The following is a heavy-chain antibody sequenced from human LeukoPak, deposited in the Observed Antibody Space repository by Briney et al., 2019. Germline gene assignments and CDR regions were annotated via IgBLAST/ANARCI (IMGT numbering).Heavy chain of an antibody. J-gene: IGHJ4*02. CDR3: AKDRGSSGVLVSFDS. D-gene: IGHD2-8*02. CDR2: IWYDGRNK. CDR1: GFTFSTYG. Sequence: GGSLRLSCAASGFTFSTYGMHWVRQAPGKGLDWVALIWYDGRNKYFADSVKGRFTISRDNSKNTLYLQMNSLRGEDTAVYHCAKDRGSSGVLVSFDSWGQGTLVTVSS. V-gene: IGHV3-33*06.